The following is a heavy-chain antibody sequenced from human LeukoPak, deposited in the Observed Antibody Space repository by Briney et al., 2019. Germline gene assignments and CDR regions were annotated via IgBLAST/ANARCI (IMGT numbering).Heavy chain of an antibody. D-gene: IGHD6-13*01. CDR2: IYHSGNT. Sequence: SETLSLTCAVSGYSISSGYYWGWFRQPPGKGLEWIGCIYHSGNTYCNPSLKSRVSISVDTSKNQFSLKLSSVTAADTAVYYCARQGGSSSPYYYYYMDVWGKGTTATVSS. CDR1: GYSISSGYY. J-gene: IGHJ6*03. CDR3: ARQGGSSSPYYYYYMDV. V-gene: IGHV4-38-2*01.